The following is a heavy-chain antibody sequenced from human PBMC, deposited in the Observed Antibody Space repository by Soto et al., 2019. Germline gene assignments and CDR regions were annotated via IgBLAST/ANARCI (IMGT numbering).Heavy chain of an antibody. V-gene: IGHV4-31*03. CDR3: AREEPYSSSWRGWFDP. Sequence: SETLSLTCTVSGGSISSGGYYWSWIRQHPGKGLEWTGYIYYSGSTYYNPSLKSRVTISVDTSKNQFSLKLSSVTAADTAVYYCAREEPYSSSWRGWFDPWGQGTLVTVSS. CDR1: GGSISSGGYY. D-gene: IGHD6-13*01. J-gene: IGHJ5*02. CDR2: IYYSGST.